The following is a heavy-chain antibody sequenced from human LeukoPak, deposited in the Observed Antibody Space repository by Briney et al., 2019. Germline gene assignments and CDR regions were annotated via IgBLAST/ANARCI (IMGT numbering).Heavy chain of an antibody. V-gene: IGHV3-23*01. CDR2: ISGSGGST. CDR3: AKDPTGGYSSSWHWVDY. J-gene: IGHJ4*02. CDR1: GFTFSSYA. D-gene: IGHD6-13*01. Sequence: GGSLRLSCAASGFTFSSYAMSWVRQAPGKGLEWVSAISGSGGSTYYADSVKGRFTISRDNSKNTLYLQMNSLRAEDTAVYYCAKDPTGGYSSSWHWVDYWGQGTLVTVSS.